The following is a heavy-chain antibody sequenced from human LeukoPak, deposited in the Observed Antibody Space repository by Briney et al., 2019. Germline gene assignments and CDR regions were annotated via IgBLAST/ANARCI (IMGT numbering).Heavy chain of an antibody. CDR1: GGSISSYY. CDR3: ARSPDCGGDCLPYYFDY. D-gene: IGHD2-21*02. CDR2: IYYSGST. Sequence: SETLSLTCTVSGGSISSYYWSWIRQPPGKGLEWIGYIYYSGSTNYNPSLKSRVTISVDTSKNQFSLKLSSVTAADTAVYYCARSPDCGGDCLPYYFDYWGQGTLVTVSS. V-gene: IGHV4-59*01. J-gene: IGHJ4*02.